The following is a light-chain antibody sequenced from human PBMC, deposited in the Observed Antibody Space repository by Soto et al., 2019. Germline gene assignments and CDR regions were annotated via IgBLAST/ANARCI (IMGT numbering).Light chain of an antibody. Sequence: EIVLTQSPATLSLSPGGRATLSFTASQSVSSYLAWYQQKPGQAPRLLIYDASNRATGIPARFSGSGSGTDFTLTIRSLEPEDFAVYYCQQRSNWPPITFGQGTRLEIK. J-gene: IGKJ5*01. CDR1: QSVSSY. CDR2: DAS. V-gene: IGKV3-11*01. CDR3: QQRSNWPPIT.